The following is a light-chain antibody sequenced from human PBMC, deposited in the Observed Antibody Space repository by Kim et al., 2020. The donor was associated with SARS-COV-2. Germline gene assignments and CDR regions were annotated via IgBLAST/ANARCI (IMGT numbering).Light chain of an antibody. CDR3: QQYHSWPPT. Sequence: VSLGERATLSCRASLTINNILAWYQQKPGQPPRLLIYGAVTRATGVPARFSGSGSGTDFTLTIDSLQSEDFAVYYCQQYHSWPPTFGQGTKVDIK. V-gene: IGKV3-15*01. J-gene: IGKJ1*01. CDR2: GAV. CDR1: LTINNI.